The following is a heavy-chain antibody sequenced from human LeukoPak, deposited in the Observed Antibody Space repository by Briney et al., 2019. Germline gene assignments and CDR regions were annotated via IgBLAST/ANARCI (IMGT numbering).Heavy chain of an antibody. CDR2: ISYDGSNK. CDR3: AKSDYYDSSGHQGFFDY. V-gene: IGHV3-30*18. D-gene: IGHD3-22*01. Sequence: GGSLRLSCAASGFTFSSYGMHWVRQAPGKGLEWVAVISYDGSNKYYADSVKGRFTISRDNSKNTLYLQMNGLRAEDTAVYYCAKSDYYDSSGHQGFFDYWGQGTLVTVSS. CDR1: GFTFSSYG. J-gene: IGHJ4*02.